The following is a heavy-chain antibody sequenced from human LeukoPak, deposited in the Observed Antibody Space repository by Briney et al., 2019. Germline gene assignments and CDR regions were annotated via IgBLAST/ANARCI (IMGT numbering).Heavy chain of an antibody. CDR2: IYPGDSDI. CDR3: ARQEPQLGQYYGMDV. V-gene: IGHV5-51*01. Sequence: GESLDIFFRGSGYRFTNYWIGWVRQMPGKGLEWIGLIYPGDSDIRYSPSFQGQGTNSPDKATRTAYLQWSSRQASDTATYYCARQEPQLGQYYGMDVWGQGTTVTVSS. J-gene: IGHJ6*02. D-gene: IGHD1-14*01. CDR1: GYRFTNYW.